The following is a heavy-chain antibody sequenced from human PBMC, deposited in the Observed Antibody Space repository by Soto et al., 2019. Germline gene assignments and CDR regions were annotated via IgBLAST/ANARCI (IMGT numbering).Heavy chain of an antibody. CDR3: ATSYGSGYRAFDY. CDR1: GDTFSFHS. Sequence: QVQLVQSGAEVKRPGSSVKVSCKASGDTFSFHSINWVRQAPGLGLEWMGRVNPILSLSNYAQRFQGRVTMTADKSTSTAYMVISSLRSEDTAIYYCATSYGSGYRAFDYWGQGAQVIVSS. D-gene: IGHD3-10*01. J-gene: IGHJ4*02. CDR2: VNPILSLS. V-gene: IGHV1-69*02.